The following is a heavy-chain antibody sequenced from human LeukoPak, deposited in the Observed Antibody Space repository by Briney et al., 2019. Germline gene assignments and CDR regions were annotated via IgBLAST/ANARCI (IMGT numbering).Heavy chain of an antibody. D-gene: IGHD3-3*01. V-gene: IGHV1-2*02. CDR2: INPNSGDT. Sequence: ASVKVSCKTSGYTFTGYYIHWVRQAPGQGLEWMGWINPNSGDTDYAQKFQGRVTMTRDTSISTGYMEHSRLRSDDTAVYYCAGAFLVRDYFDYWGQGTLVTVSS. CDR3: AGAFLVRDYFDY. J-gene: IGHJ4*02. CDR1: GYTFTGYY.